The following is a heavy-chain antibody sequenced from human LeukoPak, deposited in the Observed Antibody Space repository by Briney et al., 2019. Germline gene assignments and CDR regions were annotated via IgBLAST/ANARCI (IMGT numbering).Heavy chain of an antibody. CDR2: IKQDGSEK. J-gene: IGHJ3*02. Sequence: GGSLRLSCAASGFTFSNYWMSWGRQAPGKGLEWVANIKQDGSEKYYVDSVRGRFTISRDNTKNSLYLQMNSLRAEDTAVYYCARDRRSGFDAFDMWGQGTMVTVSS. V-gene: IGHV3-7*01. CDR3: ARDRRSGFDAFDM. D-gene: IGHD3-3*01. CDR1: GFTFSNYW.